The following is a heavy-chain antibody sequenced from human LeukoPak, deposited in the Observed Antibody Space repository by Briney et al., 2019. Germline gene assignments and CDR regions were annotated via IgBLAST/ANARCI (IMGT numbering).Heavy chain of an antibody. V-gene: IGHV1-46*01. D-gene: IGHD2-21*02. J-gene: IGHJ5*02. CDR3: ARRDCVGDCYSNWFDP. Sequence: GASVKVSCKASGYTFTNYFMHWVRQAPGQGLEWMGLINPRGGSTGYAQKFQGRITMTTDMSTRTVYMELSSLGSEDTAVYYCARRDCVGDCYSNWFDPWGQGTLVTVSS. CDR1: GYTFTNYF. CDR2: INPRGGST.